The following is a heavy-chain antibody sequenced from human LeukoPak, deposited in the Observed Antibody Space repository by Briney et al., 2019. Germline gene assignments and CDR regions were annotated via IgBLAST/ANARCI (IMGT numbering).Heavy chain of an antibody. CDR1: GFDFGAYE. J-gene: IGHJ4*02. CDR2: FAGSDTTK. V-gene: IGHV3-48*03. Sequence: GGSLRLSCAASGFDFGAYEMNWVRQAPGKGLEWVAYFAGSDTTKYYADSVRGRFTISRDNAKKSLYLQMNSLRAEDTALYYCTALGYHLDSWGQGTLVTVSS. CDR3: TALGYHLDS. D-gene: IGHD3-22*01.